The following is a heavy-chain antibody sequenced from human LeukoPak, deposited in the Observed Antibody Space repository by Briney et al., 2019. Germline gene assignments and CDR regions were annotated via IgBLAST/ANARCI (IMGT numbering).Heavy chain of an antibody. D-gene: IGHD3-10*01. CDR2: ISSSSGYI. CDR3: ARAYGSGSYYNLNDY. V-gene: IGHV3-21*01. J-gene: IGHJ4*02. CDR1: GFTFSSYS. Sequence: GGSLRLSCAASGFTFSSYSMNWVRQAPGKGLEWVSSISSSSGYIYYADSVKGRFTISRDNAKNSLYLQMNSLRAEDTAVYYCARAYGSGSYYNLNDYWGQGTLVTVSS.